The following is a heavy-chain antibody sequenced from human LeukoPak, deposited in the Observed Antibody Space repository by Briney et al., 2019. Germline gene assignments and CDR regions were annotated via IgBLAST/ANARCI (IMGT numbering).Heavy chain of an antibody. CDR1: GYTFTSYD. V-gene: IGHV1-8*01. D-gene: IGHD2-15*01. J-gene: IGHJ3*02. CDR2: MNPNSGNT. CDR3: ARGPRYCSGGSCGGNAFDI. Sequence: ASVKVSCKASGYTFTSYDINWVRQATGQGLEWMGWMNPNSGNTGYAQKFQGRVTMTRNTSISTAYMELSSLRSEDTAVYYCARGPRYCSGGSCGGNAFDIWGQGTMVTVSS.